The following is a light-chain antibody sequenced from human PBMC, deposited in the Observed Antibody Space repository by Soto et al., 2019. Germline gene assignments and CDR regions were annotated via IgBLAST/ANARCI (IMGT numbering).Light chain of an antibody. CDR2: GAS. CDR3: QQYNSWPPLT. J-gene: IGKJ4*01. V-gene: IGKV3-15*01. Sequence: EIVMTRSPATLSVSPGERATLSCRASQSVSSNLAWYQQKPGQAPRLLIYGASTRATGIPARFSGSGSGTEFTLTSSRLQSEDFAVYYCQQYNSWPPLTFGGGTKVEIK. CDR1: QSVSSN.